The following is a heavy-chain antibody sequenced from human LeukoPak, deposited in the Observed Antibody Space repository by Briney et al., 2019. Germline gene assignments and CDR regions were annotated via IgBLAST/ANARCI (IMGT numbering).Heavy chain of an antibody. CDR2: IGGSSGST. J-gene: IGHJ6*03. Sequence: GGSLRPSCAASGFTFTGFAMSWVRQGPGKGPEWGSRIGGSSGSTYYADSVKGRFTISRDNSKKTLYLQMNSLRADATAVYYCAKMKGPGLYYHYSMDVWGKGTTVIVSS. CDR3: AKMKGPGLYYHYSMDV. CDR1: GFTFTGFA. V-gene: IGHV3-23*01.